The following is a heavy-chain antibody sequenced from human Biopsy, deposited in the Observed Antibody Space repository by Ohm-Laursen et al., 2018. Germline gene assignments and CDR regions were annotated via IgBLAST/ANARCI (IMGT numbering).Heavy chain of an antibody. CDR2: RNPISGNT. J-gene: IGHJ5*02. V-gene: IGHV1-8*01. CDR3: ARAVRYRLLSDP. CDR1: GYTLTTYD. Sequence: SVKVSCKVSGYTLTTYDITWGRQATGQGPEWMGWRNPISGNTGYAHKFRGRVTMTSDSSISTAYLEVSSLTFEDTAVYYCARAVRYRLLSDPWGQGTLVTVSS. D-gene: IGHD2/OR15-2a*01.